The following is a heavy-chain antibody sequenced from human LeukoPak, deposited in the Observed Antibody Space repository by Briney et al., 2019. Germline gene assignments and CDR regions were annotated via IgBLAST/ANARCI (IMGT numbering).Heavy chain of an antibody. Sequence: GGSLRLSCAASGFTFSSYWMHWVRQAPGKGLVWVSRVSSDGSITDYTDSVKGRFTISRDIAKNTLYLQMNSLRAEDTGVYYCAKDHYWSIDYWGRGTLVTVSS. CDR2: VSSDGSIT. CDR1: GFTFSSYW. CDR3: AKDHYWSIDY. V-gene: IGHV3-74*01. J-gene: IGHJ4*02. D-gene: IGHD3-3*01.